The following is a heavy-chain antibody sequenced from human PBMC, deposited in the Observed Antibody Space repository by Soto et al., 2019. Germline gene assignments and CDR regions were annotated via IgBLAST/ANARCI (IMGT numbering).Heavy chain of an antibody. CDR3: ARENWGSYDY. J-gene: IGHJ4*02. D-gene: IGHD7-27*01. CDR1: GFIFSNFY. V-gene: IGHV3-7*03. CDR2: LDHHGSST. Sequence: EVQLVESGGDLVQPGGSLRLSCAASGFIFSNFYMTWVRQSPGRGLEWVATLDHHGSSTLYVDSLRGRFIISRDNAMNSLYLQMNSLRVEDTAVYYCARENWGSYDYWGQGSLVTVSS.